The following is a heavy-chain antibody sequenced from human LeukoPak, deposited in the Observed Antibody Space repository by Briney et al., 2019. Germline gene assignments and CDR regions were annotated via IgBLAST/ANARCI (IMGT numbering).Heavy chain of an antibody. CDR3: ALLGNYYDSSGYSRWFDP. CDR1: EYTFTSYY. V-gene: IGHV1-46*01. CDR2: INPSGGST. Sequence: ASVKVSCKASEYTFTSYYMHWVRQAPGQGLEWMGIINPSGGSTSYAQKFQGRVTMTRDTSTSTVYMELSSLRSEDTAVYYCALLGNYYDSSGYSRWFDPWGQGTLVTVSS. D-gene: IGHD3-22*01. J-gene: IGHJ5*02.